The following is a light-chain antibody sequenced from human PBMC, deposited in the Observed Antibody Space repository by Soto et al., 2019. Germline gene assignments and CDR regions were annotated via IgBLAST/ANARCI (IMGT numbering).Light chain of an antibody. CDR3: LQYQSCWT. J-gene: IGKJ1*01. Sequence: DIQMTQSPSTLSASVGDRVSVTCRASHSISRQLAWYQQKPGKAPNLLIYQASNLETGVPSRFSGCGSGTEFDLTISSLHADDLATCDCLQYQSCWTFGQGTRVEVK. V-gene: IGKV1-5*03. CDR1: HSISRQ. CDR2: QAS.